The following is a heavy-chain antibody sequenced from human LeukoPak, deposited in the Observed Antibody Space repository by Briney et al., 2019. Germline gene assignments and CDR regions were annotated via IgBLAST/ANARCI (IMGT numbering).Heavy chain of an antibody. CDR3: AKSPFEVVQAEYYYKGRDV. Sequence: GGSLRLSCAASGFTFSDYYMSWIRQAPGKGLEWVSYISSSGSTIYYADSVKGRFTISRDNAKNSLYLQMNSLRAEDTAVYYCAKSPFEVVQAEYYYKGRDVGGQGPTVTVSS. J-gene: IGHJ6*02. CDR2: ISSSGSTI. D-gene: IGHD2-2*01. V-gene: IGHV3-11*01. CDR1: GFTFSDYY.